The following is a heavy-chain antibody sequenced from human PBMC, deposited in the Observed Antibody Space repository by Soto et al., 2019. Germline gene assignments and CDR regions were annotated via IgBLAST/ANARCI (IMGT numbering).Heavy chain of an antibody. CDR3: AAGANSVLLAMDV. CDR1: GFTLSSYS. Sequence: QVHLVESGGGVVQPGRSLRLSCAVSGFTLSSYSMHWVRQAPGKGLEWVAVSSHATDSKYYADFVKGRFTISRDNSRNTLNLQLNSLEVDDTAVYYCAAGANSVLLAMDVWGQGTTVTVSS. J-gene: IGHJ6*02. V-gene: IGHV3-30-3*01. D-gene: IGHD2-15*01. CDR2: SSHATDSK.